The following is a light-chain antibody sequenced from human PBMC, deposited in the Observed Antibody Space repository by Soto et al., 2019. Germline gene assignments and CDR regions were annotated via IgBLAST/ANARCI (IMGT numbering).Light chain of an antibody. Sequence: DIQMTQSPSSLSASVGDRVTITCQASQDISNYLNWYQQKPGKAPKLLIYDASNLETGVPSRFIGSGSGTDFTFTISSLQTEDIATYYCQQYDNLPPYTFGQGTKLEIK. CDR1: QDISNY. V-gene: IGKV1-33*01. J-gene: IGKJ2*01. CDR3: QQYDNLPPYT. CDR2: DAS.